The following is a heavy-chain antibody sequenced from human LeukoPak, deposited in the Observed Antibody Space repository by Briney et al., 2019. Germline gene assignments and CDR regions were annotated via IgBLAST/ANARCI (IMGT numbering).Heavy chain of an antibody. CDR1: GYTFTGYY. J-gene: IGHJ4*02. Sequence: ASVTVSFKASGYTFTGYYMHWVRQAPGQGREGMGWINPNSGGTNYAQKFQGRVTMTRDTSISTAYMELSRLRSDDTAVYYCARVPYEMATRLFDYWGQGTLVTVSS. D-gene: IGHD2-15*01. CDR2: INPNSGGT. CDR3: ARVPYEMATRLFDY. V-gene: IGHV1-2*02.